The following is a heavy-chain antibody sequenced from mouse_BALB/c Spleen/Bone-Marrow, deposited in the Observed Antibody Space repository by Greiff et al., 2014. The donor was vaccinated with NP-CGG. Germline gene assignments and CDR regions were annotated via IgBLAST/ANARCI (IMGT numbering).Heavy chain of an antibody. CDR2: IWADGST. CDR1: GFSLTSYG. J-gene: IGHJ4*01. V-gene: IGHV2-9*02. CDR3: ARITTATGAMDY. Sequence: VMLVESGPGLVEPSQSLSISCTVSGFSLTSYGVHWVRQPPGKGLEWLGVIWADGSTNYNSALMSRLSISKDNSKSQVFLKMNSLQTDDTAMYYCARITTATGAMDYWGQGTSVTVSS. D-gene: IGHD1-2*01.